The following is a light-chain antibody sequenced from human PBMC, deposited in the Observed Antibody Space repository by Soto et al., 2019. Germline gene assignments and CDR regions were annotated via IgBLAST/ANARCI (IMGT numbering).Light chain of an antibody. J-gene: IGKJ4*01. CDR1: QSISSY. CDR3: QQSYSTPLT. V-gene: IGKV1-39*01. Sequence: DLQMTQSPSSLSASVGDRVTITCRASQSISSYLNWYQQKPGKAPNLLISVASSLQSGVPSRFSGSGSGTDFTLTISSLQPEDFATYYCQQSYSTPLTFGGGTKVEI. CDR2: VAS.